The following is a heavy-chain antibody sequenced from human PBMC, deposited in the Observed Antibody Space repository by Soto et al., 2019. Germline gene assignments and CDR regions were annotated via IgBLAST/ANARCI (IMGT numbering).Heavy chain of an antibody. D-gene: IGHD6-13*01. Sequence: PGGSLRLSCAASGFTFSNFGMHWVRQAPGKGLEWLAVILSDGTSRYYAESVKGRFTISRDNSKNTLFLQMNSLRPDDTAVYHCAKGRYDSRWPNFGHWGQGAQVTVSS. CDR1: GFTFSNFG. J-gene: IGHJ4*02. CDR3: AKGRYDSRWPNFGH. CDR2: ILSDGTSR. V-gene: IGHV3-30*18.